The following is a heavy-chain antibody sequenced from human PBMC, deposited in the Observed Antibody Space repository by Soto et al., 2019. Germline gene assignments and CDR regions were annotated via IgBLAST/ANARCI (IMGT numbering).Heavy chain of an antibody. J-gene: IGHJ4*02. CDR1: GGSISSYY. D-gene: IGHD3-10*01. Sequence: SETLSLTCTVSGGSISSYYWSWIRQPPGKGLEWIGYIYYSGSTNYNPSLKSRVTISVDTSKNQFSLKLSSVTAADTAVYYCARHAQRWFGESPLHYWRQGTLVTVSS. CDR2: IYYSGST. CDR3: ARHAQRWFGESPLHY. V-gene: IGHV4-59*08.